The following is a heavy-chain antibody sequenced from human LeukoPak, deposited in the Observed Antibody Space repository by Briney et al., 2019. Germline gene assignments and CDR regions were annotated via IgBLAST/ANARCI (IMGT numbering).Heavy chain of an antibody. CDR2: ISSSSSTI. J-gene: IGHJ3*02. V-gene: IGHV3-48*04. Sequence: HPGGSLRLSCAASGFTFSSYSMNWVRQAPGKGLEWVSYISSSSSTIYYADSVKGRFTISRDNAKNSLYLQMSSLRAEDTAVYYCATESPMTRAFDIWGQGTMVTVSS. CDR3: ATESPMTRAFDI. D-gene: IGHD2-21*02. CDR1: GFTFSSYS.